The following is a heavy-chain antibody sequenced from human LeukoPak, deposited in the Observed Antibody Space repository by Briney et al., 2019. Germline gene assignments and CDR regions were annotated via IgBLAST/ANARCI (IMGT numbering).Heavy chain of an antibody. CDR3: ARFYDSSGYYGGYFDY. D-gene: IGHD3-22*01. CDR1: GGSFSGYY. Sequence: SETLSLTCAVYGGSFSGYYWSWIRQPPGKGLEWIGEINHSGSTNYNPSLKSRVTISVDRSKNQFSLKLSSVTAADTAVYYCARFYDSSGYYGGYFDYWGQGTLVTVSS. CDR2: INHSGST. V-gene: IGHV4-34*01. J-gene: IGHJ4*02.